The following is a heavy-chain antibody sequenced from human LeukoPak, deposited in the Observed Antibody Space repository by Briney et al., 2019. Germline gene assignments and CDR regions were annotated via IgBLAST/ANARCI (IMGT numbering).Heavy chain of an antibody. CDR3: ARVSAAGTGPDS. CDR2: MSNSGHT. D-gene: IGHD6-13*01. V-gene: IGHV4-61*01. J-gene: IGHJ4*02. Sequence: SETLSLTCTVSGDSVSSASYYWNWIRQPPGKGLEWIGFMSNSGHTDSTPSLKSRVTISVDTSKNQFSLKLNSVTAADTAVYYCARVSAAGTGPDSWGQGTLVTVSS. CDR1: GDSVSSASYY.